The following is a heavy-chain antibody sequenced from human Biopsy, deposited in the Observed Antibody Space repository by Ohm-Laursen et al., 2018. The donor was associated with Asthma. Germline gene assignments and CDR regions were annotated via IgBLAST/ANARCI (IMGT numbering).Heavy chain of an antibody. CDR1: GASITTSPSY. J-gene: IGHJ4*02. D-gene: IGHD7-27*01. V-gene: IGHV4-39*01. CDR3: ARHWDWGSFFDY. Sequence: SETLSLTCTVSGASITTSPSYWSWLRLLPGKGLEWIGCIYYSGETFFNPSLKNPLFMSLDSSKNHFSLKLSSVTAADTAVYYCARHWDWGSFFDYWGQGTPVTVSS. CDR2: IYYSGET.